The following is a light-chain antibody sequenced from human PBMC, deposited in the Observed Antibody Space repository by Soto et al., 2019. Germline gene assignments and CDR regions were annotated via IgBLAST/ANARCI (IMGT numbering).Light chain of an antibody. J-gene: IGKJ3*01. Sequence: EIVLTQSPGTLSLSPGERATLSCSASQSVSSSHLAWYQQKPGQAPRLIIYGASSRATGIPDRFSGSGSGTDFTLTISRLEPEDFAVYYCQQYGSSPLFTFGPGTKVDIK. CDR2: GAS. CDR1: QSVSSSH. V-gene: IGKV3-20*01. CDR3: QQYGSSPLFT.